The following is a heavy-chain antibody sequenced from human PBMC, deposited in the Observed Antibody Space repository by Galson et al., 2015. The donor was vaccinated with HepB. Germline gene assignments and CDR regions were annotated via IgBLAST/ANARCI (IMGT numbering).Heavy chain of an antibody. J-gene: IGHJ6*02. D-gene: IGHD3-10*01. Sequence: SLRLSCAASGFTFSSYAMSWVRQAPGKGLEWVSAISGSGGSTYYADSVKGRFTISRDNSKNTLYLQMNSLRAEDTAVYYCAKGGYYGSGTAYYGMDVWGQGTTVTVSS. CDR1: GFTFSSYA. V-gene: IGHV3-23*01. CDR3: AKGGYYGSGTAYYGMDV. CDR2: ISGSGGST.